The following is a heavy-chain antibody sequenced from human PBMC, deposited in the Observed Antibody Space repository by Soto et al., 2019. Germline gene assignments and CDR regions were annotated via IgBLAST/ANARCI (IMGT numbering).Heavy chain of an antibody. Sequence: ASVKVSCKASGYTFTSYAMHWVRQAPGQRLEWTGWINAGNGNTKYSQKFQGRVTITRDTSASTAYMELSSLRSEDTAVYYCAREPLYYYDSSGRIAYAFDIWGQGTMVTVSS. CDR1: GYTFTSYA. CDR3: AREPLYYYDSSGRIAYAFDI. CDR2: INAGNGNT. J-gene: IGHJ3*02. D-gene: IGHD3-22*01. V-gene: IGHV1-3*01.